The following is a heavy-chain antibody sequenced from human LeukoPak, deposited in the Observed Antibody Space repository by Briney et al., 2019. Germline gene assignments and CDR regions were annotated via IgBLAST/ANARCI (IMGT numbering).Heavy chain of an antibody. CDR3: ARDQSSVAGTTYNWFDP. J-gene: IGHJ5*02. Sequence: GGSLRLSCTVSGFTVSANSMSWVRQAPGKGLVWVSFIYSGTTHYSDSVKGRFTISRDNAKNSLYLQMNSLRAEDTAVYYCARDQSSVAGTTYNWFDPWGQGTLVTVSS. CDR2: IYSGTT. V-gene: IGHV3-53*01. D-gene: IGHD6-19*01. CDR1: GFTVSANS.